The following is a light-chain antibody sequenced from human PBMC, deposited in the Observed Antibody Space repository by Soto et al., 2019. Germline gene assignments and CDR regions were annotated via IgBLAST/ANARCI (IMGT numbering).Light chain of an antibody. J-gene: IGKJ2*01. CDR2: AAS. Sequence: AIQMTQSPSSLSASVGDRVTITCRASQGIGNDLGWYQQRPGKAPKLLIHAASTLQSGVPSRFSGSGSGTDFTLTISSLQPEDFATYSCLQHYNFPYTFGQGPKVDIK. CDR3: LQHYNFPYT. CDR1: QGIGND. V-gene: IGKV1-6*01.